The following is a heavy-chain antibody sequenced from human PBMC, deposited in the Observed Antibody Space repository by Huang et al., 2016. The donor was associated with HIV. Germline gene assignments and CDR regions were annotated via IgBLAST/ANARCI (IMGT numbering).Heavy chain of an antibody. CDR3: ARGLRFCRGGDCFPTHFQH. CDR2: NNHSGSS. D-gene: IGHD2-21*02. J-gene: IGHJ1*01. CDR1: GGSFSGYQ. V-gene: IGHV4-34*02. Sequence: QVRLQQWGAGLLKPSETLSLTCAVYGGSFSGYQWTCIRQSPGKGLEGMGENNHSGSSPYNPYTKTRVTITGDMSKNQFSLKMTSLTVAETSVYFCARGLRFCRGGDCFPTHFQHWRQG.